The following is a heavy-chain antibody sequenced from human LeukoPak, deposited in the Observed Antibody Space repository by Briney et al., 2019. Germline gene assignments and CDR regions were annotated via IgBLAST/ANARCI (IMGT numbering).Heavy chain of an antibody. CDR3: ARSGQRATISHFDY. CDR1: GYSFSNYW. CDR2: IYPGDSDT. V-gene: IGHV5-51*01. Sequence: PGESLKISCKGDGYSFSNYWIGWVRQMPGKGLEWMGTIYPGDSDTRYSPSFQGQVTISADKSINTAYLQWSSLKASDTALYYCARSGQRATISHFDYWGQGILVTVSS. D-gene: IGHD5-24*01. J-gene: IGHJ4*02.